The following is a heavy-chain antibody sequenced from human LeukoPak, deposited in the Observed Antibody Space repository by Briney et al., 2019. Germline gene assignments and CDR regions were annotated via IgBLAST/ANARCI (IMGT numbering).Heavy chain of an antibody. V-gene: IGHV3-21*01. D-gene: IGHD6-13*01. Sequence: GGSLRLSCAASGFTFSSYSMNLVRQAPGKGLEWVSSISSSSSYIYYADSVKGRFTISRDNAKNSLYLQMNSLRAEDTAVYYCARVAAAGSFDYWGQGTLVTVSS. J-gene: IGHJ4*02. CDR1: GFTFSSYS. CDR2: ISSSSSYI. CDR3: ARVAAAGSFDY.